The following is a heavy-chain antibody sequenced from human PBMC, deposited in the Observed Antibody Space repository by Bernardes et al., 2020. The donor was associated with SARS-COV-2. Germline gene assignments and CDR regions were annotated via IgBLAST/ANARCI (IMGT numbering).Heavy chain of an antibody. J-gene: IGHJ3*02. D-gene: IGHD3-22*01. V-gene: IGHV4-30-4*01. CDR3: ARSVITMIVVEAFDI. Sequence: SETLSLTRTVSGGSISSGDYYWSWIRQPPGKGLEWIGYIYYSGSTYYNPSLKSRVTISVDTSKNQFSLKLSSVTAADTAVYYCARSVITMIVVEAFDIWGQGTMVTVSS. CDR2: IYYSGST. CDR1: GGSISSGDYY.